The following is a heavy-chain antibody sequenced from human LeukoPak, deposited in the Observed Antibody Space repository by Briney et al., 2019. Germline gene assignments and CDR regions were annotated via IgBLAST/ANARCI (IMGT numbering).Heavy chain of an antibody. CDR2: IYYSGST. CDR3: ARRRRYYYDSSGSTRGFDY. D-gene: IGHD3-22*01. CDR1: GGSISSYY. J-gene: IGHJ4*02. Sequence: SETLSLTCTVSGGSISSYYWSWIRQPPGKGLEWIGYIYYSGSTNYNPSLKSRVTISVDTSKNQFSLKLSSVTAADTAVYYCARRRRYYYDSSGSTRGFDYWGQGTLVTVSS. V-gene: IGHV4-59*12.